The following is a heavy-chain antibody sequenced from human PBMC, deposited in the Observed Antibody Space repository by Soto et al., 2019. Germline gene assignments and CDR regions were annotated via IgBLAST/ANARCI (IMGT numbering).Heavy chain of an antibody. CDR2: IIPIFGTA. V-gene: IGHV1-69*01. CDR3: ARERVQDIVVVPAAPFDY. D-gene: IGHD2-2*01. J-gene: IGHJ4*02. Sequence: QVQLVQSGAEVQKPGSSVKVSCKASGGTFSSYAISWVRQAPGQGLEWMGGIIPIFGTANYAQKFQGRVTITADESTSTAYMELSSLRSEDTAVYYCARERVQDIVVVPAAPFDYWGQGTLVTVSS. CDR1: GGTFSSYA.